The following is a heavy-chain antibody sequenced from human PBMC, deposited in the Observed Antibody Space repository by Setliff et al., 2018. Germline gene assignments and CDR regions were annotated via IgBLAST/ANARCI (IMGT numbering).Heavy chain of an antibody. J-gene: IGHJ3*02. CDR3: ARNGDSSGYSYDAFDI. V-gene: IGHV1-69*10. CDR1: GGTFSSYA. Sequence: ASVKVSCKASGGTFSSYAISWVRQAPGQGLEWMGGIIPILGIANYAQKFQGRVTNTADKSTSTAYMELSSLRSEDTAVYYCARNGDSSGYSYDAFDIWGQGTMVTVSS. CDR2: IIPILGIA. D-gene: IGHD3-22*01.